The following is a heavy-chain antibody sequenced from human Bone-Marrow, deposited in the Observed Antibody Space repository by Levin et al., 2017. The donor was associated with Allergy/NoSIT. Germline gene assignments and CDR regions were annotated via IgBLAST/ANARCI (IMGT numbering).Heavy chain of an antibody. V-gene: IGHV3-21*01. Sequence: GESLKISCAASGFSFATYGLTWVRQAPGKGLEWVSSINSDGNYIYYADSVKDRFTISRDDAKNSLYLQMNSLRAEDTAMYYFARLYGHYYAYMDVWGKGTMVTVSS. D-gene: IGHD4-17*01. CDR2: INSDGNYI. CDR1: GFSFATYG. CDR3: ARLYGHYYAYMDV. J-gene: IGHJ6*03.